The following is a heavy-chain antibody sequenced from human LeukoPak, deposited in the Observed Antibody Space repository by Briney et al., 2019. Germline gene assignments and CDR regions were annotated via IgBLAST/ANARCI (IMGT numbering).Heavy chain of an antibody. CDR2: ICDSGGRT. CDR1: RFTFSSHA. J-gene: IGHJ3*02. CDR3: AKQISYDSSGYYSHAFDI. Sequence: GGCLRHSRVASRFTFSSHAMSWVRPAPGKGVEWVSAICDSGGRTYYADSVKGRFTISRDKSKNALYLQLNSLRAEDTAVYYCAKQISYDSSGYYSHAFDIWGQGTMVTVSS. D-gene: IGHD3-22*01. V-gene: IGHV3-23*01.